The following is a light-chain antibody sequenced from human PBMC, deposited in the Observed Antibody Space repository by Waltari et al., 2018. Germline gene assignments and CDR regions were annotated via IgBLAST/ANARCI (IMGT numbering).Light chain of an antibody. V-gene: IGKV3D-20*01. CDR2: DAS. CDR3: QQYLSSPWT. J-gene: IGKJ1*01. Sequence: EIVLTQSPATLSLSPGERATLPCRASQTVRSNYLAWYQQKSGLAPRLLIYDASKRATGIPDRFSGSGSGTDFTLTITRLEPEDFAVYFCQQYLSSPWTFGLWTKVEIK. CDR1: QTVRSNY.